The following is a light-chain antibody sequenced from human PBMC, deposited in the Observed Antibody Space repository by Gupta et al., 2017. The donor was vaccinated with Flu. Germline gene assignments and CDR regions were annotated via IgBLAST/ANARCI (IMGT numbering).Light chain of an antibody. Sequence: PLGQTATIDGKASKSVLYSYYNRNYLAWYQQKPGQPPKVLIYWASTRESGVPDRFVGSGSETDFTLTISNLQAADVALYYCQQYYSPPYTFGQGTKLEIK. CDR2: WAS. V-gene: IGKV4-1*01. CDR1: KSVLYSYYNRNY. CDR3: QQYYSPPYT. J-gene: IGKJ2*01.